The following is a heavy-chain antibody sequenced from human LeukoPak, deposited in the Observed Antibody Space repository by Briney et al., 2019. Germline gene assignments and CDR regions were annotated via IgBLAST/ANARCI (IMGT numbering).Heavy chain of an antibody. CDR2: IYAGGST. J-gene: IGHJ4*02. Sequence: SGGSLRLSCATSGLAVNIIYMGWVRQAPGEGLEWVSVIYAGGSTYYGDSVRGRSTISRDNSMNTLHLQMNSLRAEDTAVYFCARDSRNYGGAFDYWGQGTLVTVSS. V-gene: IGHV3-53*01. CDR1: GLAVNIIY. CDR3: ARDSRNYGGAFDY. D-gene: IGHD4-23*01.